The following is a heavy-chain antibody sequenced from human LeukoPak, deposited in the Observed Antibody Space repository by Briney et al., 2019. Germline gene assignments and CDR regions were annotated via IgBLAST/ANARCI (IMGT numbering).Heavy chain of an antibody. CDR2: SRNKASSYTT. CDR3: RXIAINANNVMAV. V-gene: IGHV3-72*01. CDR1: GFKFSDHY. J-gene: IGHJ6*02. Sequence: GGSLRLSCAASGFKFSDHYIDWVRQAPGKGLEWVGRSRNKASSYTTEYAASVEGRFTLSRPVSETSFSLQLNSLRTEDTAWDXCRXIAINANNVMAVWGQGTTVTVSS. D-gene: IGHD1/OR15-1a*01.